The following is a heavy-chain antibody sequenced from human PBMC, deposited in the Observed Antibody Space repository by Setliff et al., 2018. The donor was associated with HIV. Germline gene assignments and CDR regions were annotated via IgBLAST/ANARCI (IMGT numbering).Heavy chain of an antibody. CDR1: GVSINRTDHY. D-gene: IGHD2-21*01. Sequence: SETLSLTCSVSGVSINRTDHYWGWIRQSPGKRLEWIGSVSQSGSTYYNPSLKSRITISVDRSKNLFSLKLISVTAADQGVYYCARVPVAGASWFDPWVLGTLVTVSS. CDR3: ARVPVAGASWFDP. V-gene: IGHV4-39*01. CDR2: VSQSGST. J-gene: IGHJ5*02.